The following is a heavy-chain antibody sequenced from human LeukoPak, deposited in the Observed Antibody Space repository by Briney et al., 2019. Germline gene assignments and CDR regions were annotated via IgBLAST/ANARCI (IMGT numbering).Heavy chain of an antibody. CDR3: AKDSAKKYDDY. CDR2: ISGSDGST. CDR1: GFTFSSYG. Sequence: GGSLRLSCAASGFTFSSYGMSWVRRAPGKGLEWVSAISGSDGSTNYADSVKGRFTISRENSKNTLYLQMNSLRAEDTAVYYCAKDSAKKYDDYWGQGTLVTVSS. V-gene: IGHV3-23*01. J-gene: IGHJ4*02. D-gene: IGHD2/OR15-2a*01.